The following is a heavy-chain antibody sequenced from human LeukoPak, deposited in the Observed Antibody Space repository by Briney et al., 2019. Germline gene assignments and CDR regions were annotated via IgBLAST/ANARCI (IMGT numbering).Heavy chain of an antibody. CDR2: IYYSGST. CDR3: ARVTGYMVEDYFDY. Sequence: SDTLSLTCTVSGGSISSYYWSWIRQPPGKGLEWIGYIYYSGSTNYNPSLKSRVTISVDTSKNQFSLRLRSVTAADPAVYFCARVTGYMVEDYFDYWRQGTLVNVSS. J-gene: IGHJ4*02. V-gene: IGHV4-59*01. D-gene: IGHD6-13*01. CDR1: GGSISSYY.